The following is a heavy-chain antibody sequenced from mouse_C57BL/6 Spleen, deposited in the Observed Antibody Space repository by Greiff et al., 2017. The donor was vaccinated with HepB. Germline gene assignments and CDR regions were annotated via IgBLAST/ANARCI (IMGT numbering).Heavy chain of an antibody. D-gene: IGHD4-1*01. V-gene: IGHV1-69*01. J-gene: IGHJ1*03. CDR1: GYTFTSYW. CDR3: ARAGTAWYFDV. CDR2: IDPSDSYT. Sequence: QVQLQQPGAELVMPGASVKLSCKASGYTFTSYWMHWVKQRPGQGLEWIGEIDPSDSYTNYNQKLKGKSTLTVDKSSSTAYMQLSSLTSEDSAVYYCARAGTAWYFDVWGTGTTVTVSS.